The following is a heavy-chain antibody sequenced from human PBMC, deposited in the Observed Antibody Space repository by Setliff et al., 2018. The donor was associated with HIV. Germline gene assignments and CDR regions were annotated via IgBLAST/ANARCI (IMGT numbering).Heavy chain of an antibody. V-gene: IGHV1-2*02. J-gene: IGHJ4*02. Sequence: ASVKVSCKASGYTLSSHYIHWVRQAPGHRPEWVGWINPQTGGTNFAQKFQGRITMASDTSVNTVFIELSRLKSDDTALYYCARDLRHSNTLFGVLNFVFDLWGQGTLVTVSS. CDR2: INPQTGGT. D-gene: IGHD3-3*01. CDR1: GYTLSSHY. CDR3: ARDLRHSNTLFGVLNFVFDL.